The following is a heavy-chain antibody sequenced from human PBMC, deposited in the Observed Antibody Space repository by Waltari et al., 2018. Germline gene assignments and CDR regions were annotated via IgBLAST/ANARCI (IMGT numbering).Heavy chain of an antibody. D-gene: IGHD5-18*01. Sequence: QVQLVQSGAEVKKPGASVKVSCKASGYTFTGYYMHWVRRAPGQGLEWMGWINPNSGGTNYAQKFQGRVTMTSDTSISTAYMELSRLRSDDTAVYYCAQMWGGYSYGSDYWGQGTLVTVSS. CDR1: GYTFTGYY. J-gene: IGHJ4*02. CDR2: INPNSGGT. V-gene: IGHV1-2*02. CDR3: AQMWGGYSYGSDY.